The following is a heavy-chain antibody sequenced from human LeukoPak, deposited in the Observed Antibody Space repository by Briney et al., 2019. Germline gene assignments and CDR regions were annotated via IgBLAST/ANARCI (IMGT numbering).Heavy chain of an antibody. J-gene: IGHJ5*02. CDR2: INPNSGGT. Sequence: ASVKVSCKASGYTFTGYYMHWVRQAPGQGLEWMGWINPNSGGTNYAQKFQGWVTMTRDTSISTAYMELSRLRSEDTAVYYCARDLTQNRLACGGDCYLPVQPNWFDPWGQGTLVTVSS. V-gene: IGHV1-2*04. CDR1: GYTFTGYY. CDR3: ARDLTQNRLACGGDCYLPVQPNWFDP. D-gene: IGHD2-21*02.